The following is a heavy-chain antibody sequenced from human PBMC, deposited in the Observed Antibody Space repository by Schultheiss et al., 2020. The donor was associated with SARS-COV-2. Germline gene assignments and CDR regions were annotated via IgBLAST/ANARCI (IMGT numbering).Heavy chain of an antibody. CDR2: TYYRSKWYN. CDR1: GDSVSSKSAA. Sequence: SETLSLTCAVSGDSVSSKSAAWNWIRQSPSSGLEWLGRTYYRSKWYNDYAVSVKSRITINPDTSKNQFSLKLSSVTAADTAVYYCARVRGYAYYYYYGMDVWGQGTTVTVSS. V-gene: IGHV6-1*01. D-gene: IGHD5-12*01. J-gene: IGHJ6*02. CDR3: ARVRGYAYYYYYGMDV.